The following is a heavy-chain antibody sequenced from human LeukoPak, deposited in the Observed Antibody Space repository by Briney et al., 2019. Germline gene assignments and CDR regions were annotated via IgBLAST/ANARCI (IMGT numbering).Heavy chain of an antibody. CDR3: TRVGYIDEGIDY. CDR1: GFTFSSYA. J-gene: IGHJ4*02. CDR2: ISDSGGST. V-gene: IGHV3-23*01. Sequence: GGSLRLSCAASGFTFSSYAMSWVRQAPGKGLEWVSFISDSGGSTYYADSVKGRFTISRDNAKNSLYLQMNSLRAEDTAIYYCTRVGYIDEGIDYWGQGTLVTVSS. D-gene: IGHD5-24*01.